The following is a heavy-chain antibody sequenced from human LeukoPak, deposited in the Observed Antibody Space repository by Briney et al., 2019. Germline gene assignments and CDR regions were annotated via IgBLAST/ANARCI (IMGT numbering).Heavy chain of an antibody. D-gene: IGHD3-10*01. V-gene: IGHV1-18*01. CDR3: ARDLTRWNYGSGYP. CDR2: ISAYNGNT. Sequence: ASVKVSCKASGYTFTSYGISGVGRAPGQGLEWLGWISAYNGNTNYAQKLQGRVTMTTDTSTSTAYMELRSLRSDDTAVYYCARDLTRWNYGSGYPWGQGTLVTVSS. CDR1: GYTFTSYG. J-gene: IGHJ5*02.